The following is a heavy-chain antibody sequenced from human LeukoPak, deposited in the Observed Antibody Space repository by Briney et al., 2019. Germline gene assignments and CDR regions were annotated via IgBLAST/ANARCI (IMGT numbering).Heavy chain of an antibody. D-gene: IGHD5-24*01. CDR3: ARGARRDGYNFDY. Sequence: SETLSLTCTVSGGSISSHYWSWIRQPPGKGLEWIGYIYYSGSTNYNPSLKSRVTISVDTSKNQFSLKLSSVTAADTAVYYCARGARRDGYNFDYWGQGTLATVSS. CDR2: IYYSGST. CDR1: GGSISSHY. V-gene: IGHV4-59*11. J-gene: IGHJ4*02.